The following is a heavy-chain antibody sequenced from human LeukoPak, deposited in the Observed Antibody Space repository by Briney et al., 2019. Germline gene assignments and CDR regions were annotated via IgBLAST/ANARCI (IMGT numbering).Heavy chain of an antibody. Sequence: SETLSLTCTVSGGSISSYYWSWIRQPPGKGLEWIGYIYYSGSTNYNPSLKSRVTISVDTSKNQFSLELSSVTAADTAVYYCAREGLGWFDPWGQGTLVTVSS. CDR2: IYYSGST. J-gene: IGHJ5*02. CDR3: AREGLGWFDP. V-gene: IGHV4-59*01. CDR1: GGSISSYY.